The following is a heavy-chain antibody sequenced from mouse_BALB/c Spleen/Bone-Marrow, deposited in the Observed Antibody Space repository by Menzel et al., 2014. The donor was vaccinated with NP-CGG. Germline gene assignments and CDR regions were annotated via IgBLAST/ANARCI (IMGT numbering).Heavy chain of an antibody. CDR2: IRNKANGYTT. CDR3: ARVYFDDYEAWFAY. CDR1: GFTFTDYN. D-gene: IGHD2-13*01. J-gene: IGHJ3*01. V-gene: IGHV7-3*02. Sequence: EVKVVESGGGLVQPGGSLRLSCATSGFTFTDYNMSWVRQPPGKALEWLGFIRNKANGYTTEYSASVKGRFTISRDNSQSILFLQMNTLRTEDSAIYYCARVYFDDYEAWFAYWGQGTLVTVSA.